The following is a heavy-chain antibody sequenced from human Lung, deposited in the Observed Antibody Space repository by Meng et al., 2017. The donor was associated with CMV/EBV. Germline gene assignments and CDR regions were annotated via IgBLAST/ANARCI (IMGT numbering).Heavy chain of an antibody. CDR2: VNPVSDDT. CDR1: GYTFSGVY. Sequence: VQLVQSGAEVKRTGASVKLSCQASGYTFSGVYMNWARQAPGHGLAWLGRVNPVSDDTHYAQKFVGRPTVTRGPTINTAFMELTSLRLDDTAVYYCAKSSDNGWSSWGPGTLVTVSS. V-gene: IGHV1-2*06. CDR3: AKSSDNGWSS. D-gene: IGHD6-19*01. J-gene: IGHJ4*01.